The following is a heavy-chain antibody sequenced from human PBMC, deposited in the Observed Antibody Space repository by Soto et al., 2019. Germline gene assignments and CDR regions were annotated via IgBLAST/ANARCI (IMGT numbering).Heavy chain of an antibody. CDR2: IYYSGST. V-gene: IGHV4-31*03. CDR1: GGSISSGGYY. CDR3: ARVCGGDCHYGMDV. Sequence: SETLSLTCTVSGGSISSGGYYWSWIRQHPGKGLEWIGYIYYSGSTYYNPSLKSRVTISVDTSKNQFSLKLSSVTAADTAVYYCARVCGGDCHYGMDVWGQGTKVTVS. D-gene: IGHD2-21*02. J-gene: IGHJ6*02.